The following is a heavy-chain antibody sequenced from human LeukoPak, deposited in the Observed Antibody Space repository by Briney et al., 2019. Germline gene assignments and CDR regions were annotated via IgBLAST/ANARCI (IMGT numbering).Heavy chain of an antibody. CDR3: ARFLAAAGGFDY. CDR1: GGSISSSGYY. Sequence: SETLSLTCTVSGGSISSSGYYWGWIRQPPGKGLEWIGSMYYSGSTYYNPSLKSRVTISVDTSKNHFSLKLSSVTAADTAVYYCARFLAAAGGFDYWGQGTLVTVSS. J-gene: IGHJ4*02. V-gene: IGHV4-39*07. D-gene: IGHD6-13*01. CDR2: MYYSGST.